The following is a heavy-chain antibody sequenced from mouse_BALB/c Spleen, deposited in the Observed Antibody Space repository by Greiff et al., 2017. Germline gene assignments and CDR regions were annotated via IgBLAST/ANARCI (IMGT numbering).Heavy chain of an antibody. D-gene: IGHD1-1*02. V-gene: IGHV1-4*01. CDR2: INPSSGYT. Sequence: VQGVESGAELARPGASVKMSCKASGYTFTSYTMHWVKQRPGQGLEWIGYINPSSGYTNYNQKFKDKATLTADKSSSTAYMQLSSLTSEDSAVYYCAREVAWFAYWGQGTLVTVSA. CDR3: AREVAWFAY. J-gene: IGHJ3*01. CDR1: GYTFTSYT.